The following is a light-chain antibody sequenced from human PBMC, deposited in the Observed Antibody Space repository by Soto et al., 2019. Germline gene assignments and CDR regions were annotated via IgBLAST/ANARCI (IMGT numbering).Light chain of an antibody. CDR1: QSINSW. V-gene: IGKV1-5*01. J-gene: IGKJ1*01. CDR2: DAS. CDR3: QQYTSYSWT. Sequence: DIQMTQSPSTLSASVRDRVTITSRASQSINSWLAWYQQKPGKPPQILIYDASTLKNGVPSRFRASGSGTEFTLIISSLQPDDFATYYCQQYTSYSWTFGQGTKVDIK.